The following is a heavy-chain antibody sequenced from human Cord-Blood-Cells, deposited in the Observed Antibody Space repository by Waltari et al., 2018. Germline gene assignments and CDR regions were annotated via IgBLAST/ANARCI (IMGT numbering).Heavy chain of an antibody. CDR2: MYPGDSDT. CDR3: ARPGSSWYAYYFDY. D-gene: IGHD6-13*01. CDR1: GYSFTSYW. V-gene: IGHV5-51*01. J-gene: IGHJ4*02. Sequence: EVQLVPSGAEVKKPGESLKISCKGSGYSFTSYWIDWVRQMPGKGLEWMGIMYPGDSDTRYSPSFQGQVTISADKSISTAYRQWSRLKASDTAMYYCARPGSSWYAYYFDYWGQGTLVTVSS.